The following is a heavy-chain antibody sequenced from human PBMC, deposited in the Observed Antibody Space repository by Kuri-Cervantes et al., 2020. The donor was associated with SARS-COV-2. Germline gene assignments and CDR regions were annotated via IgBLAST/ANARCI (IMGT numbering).Heavy chain of an antibody. CDR3: ARAPSGSPTEF. J-gene: IGHJ4*02. CDR2: MNGDGSSI. V-gene: IGHV3-74*01. Sequence: GESLKISCAASGFTFGRDTMYWVRQAPGKGLVWVSRMNGDGSSITYADSVKGRFTISRDNAKNTLYLQMNSLRVEDTAVYFCARAPSGSPTEFWGQGTLVTVSS. D-gene: IGHD1-26*01. CDR1: GFTFGRDT.